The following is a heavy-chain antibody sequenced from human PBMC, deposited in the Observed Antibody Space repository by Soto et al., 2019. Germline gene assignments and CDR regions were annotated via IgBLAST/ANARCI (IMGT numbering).Heavy chain of an antibody. CDR3: ARGLTVYSAVLQYCYARYV. CDR2: FIPLFGTP. J-gene: IGHJ6*01. CDR1: GGTFKSYV. V-gene: IGHV1-69*01. Sequence: QVQLVQSGAEVKKPGSSVKVSCKASGGTFKSYVFSWVRQAPGQGLEWMGGFIPLFGTPNYAQKFQGRVTITADESTSTVYMDMRTLTCEDAAVYYCARGLTVYSAVLQYCYARYVWGQGSTVTVSS. D-gene: IGHD2-8*01.